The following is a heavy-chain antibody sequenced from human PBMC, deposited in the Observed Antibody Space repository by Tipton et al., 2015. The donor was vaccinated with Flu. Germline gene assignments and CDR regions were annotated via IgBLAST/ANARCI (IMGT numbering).Heavy chain of an antibody. CDR3: ARMTTLVTPEYSSSGMDV. J-gene: IGHJ6*02. V-gene: IGHV1-2*02. Sequence: VQSGAEVRKPGASVKVSCKASGYTFTGYYMHWVRQAPGQGLEWMGWINANDGVTNSAQKFQGRVTMTRDTSINTAYMEVSRLRSDDTAVYYCARMTTLVTPEYSSSGMDVWGQGATVIVSS. D-gene: IGHD4-23*01. CDR2: INANDGVT. CDR1: GYTFTGYY.